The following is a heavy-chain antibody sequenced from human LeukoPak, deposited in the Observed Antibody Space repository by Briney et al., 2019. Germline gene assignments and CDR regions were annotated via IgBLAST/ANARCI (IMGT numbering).Heavy chain of an antibody. Sequence: SETLSLTCAVYGGSFSGYYWSWIRQPPGRGLEWIGEINHSGSTNYNPSLKSRVTISVDTSKNQFSLKLSSVTAADTAVYYCAGYSYGTYYYYYMDVWGKGTTVTISS. D-gene: IGHD5-18*01. CDR1: GGSFSGYY. V-gene: IGHV4-34*01. CDR2: INHSGST. J-gene: IGHJ6*03. CDR3: AGYSYGTYYYYYMDV.